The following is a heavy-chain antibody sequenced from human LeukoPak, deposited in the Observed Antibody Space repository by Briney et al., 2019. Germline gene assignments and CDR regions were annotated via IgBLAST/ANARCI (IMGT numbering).Heavy chain of an antibody. Sequence: SETLSLTCTVSGGSISSYFWSWIRQPPGKGLEWIGYVYYSGSTNYNPSLKSRVTISVDTSKKQFSLKLSSATAADTAVYYCASSRRGGYTLRGMDVWGQGTTVTVSS. J-gene: IGHJ6*02. CDR2: VYYSGST. D-gene: IGHD3-22*01. CDR3: ASSRRGGYTLRGMDV. V-gene: IGHV4-59*01. CDR1: GGSISSYF.